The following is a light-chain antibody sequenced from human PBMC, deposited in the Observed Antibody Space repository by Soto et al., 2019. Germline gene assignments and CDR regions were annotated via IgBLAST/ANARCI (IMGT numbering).Light chain of an antibody. CDR3: QQYSRYPLT. V-gene: IGKV1-5*03. CDR2: EAS. Sequence: DIQMTQSPSTLSASVGDIVTITCRASQSVRRWLAWYQQRPGKAPILLIYEASILETGVPSRFRGSGSGTEFTLTISSLQPDDFATYYCQQYSRYPLTFGGGTKVEIK. CDR1: QSVRRW. J-gene: IGKJ4*01.